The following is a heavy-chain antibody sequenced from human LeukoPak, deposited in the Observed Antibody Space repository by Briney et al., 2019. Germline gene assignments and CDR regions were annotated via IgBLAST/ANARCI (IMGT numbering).Heavy chain of an antibody. CDR2: INHSGST. V-gene: IGHV4-34*01. CDR3: ASCYYDSSGYSHSHWFDP. Sequence: SETLSLTCAVYGGSFSGYYWSWIRQPPGKGLEWIGEINHSGSTNYNPSLKSRVTISVDTSKNQLSPKLSSVTAADTAVYYCASCYYDSSGYSHSHWFDPWGQGTLVTVSS. D-gene: IGHD3-22*01. J-gene: IGHJ5*02. CDR1: GGSFSGYY.